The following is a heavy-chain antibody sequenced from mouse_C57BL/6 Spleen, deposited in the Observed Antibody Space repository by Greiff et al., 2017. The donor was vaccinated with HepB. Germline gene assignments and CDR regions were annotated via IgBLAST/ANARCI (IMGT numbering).Heavy chain of an antibody. CDR3: ARSLSTERYFDV. Sequence: EVQLQQSGPELVKPGASVKMSCKASGYTFTDYNMHWVKQSHGKSLEWIGYINPNNGGTSYNQKFKGKATLTVNKSSSTAYMELRSLTSEDSAVYYCARSLSTERYFDVWGTGTTVTVSS. CDR2: INPNNGGT. V-gene: IGHV1-22*01. CDR1: GYTFTDYN. J-gene: IGHJ1*03.